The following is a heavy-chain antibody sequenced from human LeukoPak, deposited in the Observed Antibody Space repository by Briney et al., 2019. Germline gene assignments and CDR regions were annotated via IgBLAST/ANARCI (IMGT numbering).Heavy chain of an antibody. D-gene: IGHD1-1*01. CDR1: GFTLSTNA. J-gene: IGHJ4*02. CDR3: ARALTTLTYEGY. V-gene: IGHV3-23*01. CDR2: ISGSGAST. Sequence: GGSLRLSCLTSGFTLSTNAMSWVRQAPGKGLEWISGISGSGASTYYADSVKGRFTISRDDSRNTLYLQMNSLRAEDTAVYYCARALTTLTYEGYWGQGTLVTVSS.